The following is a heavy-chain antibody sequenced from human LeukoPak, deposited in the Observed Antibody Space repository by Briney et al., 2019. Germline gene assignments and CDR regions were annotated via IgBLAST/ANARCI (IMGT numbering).Heavy chain of an antibody. CDR3: AREKSDYASFDY. CDR2: MYYSGST. Sequence: SETLSLTCTVSGGSISSYYWSWIRQPPGKGLEWIGYMYYSGSTNYNPSLKSRVTISVDTSKNQFSLKLSSVTAADTAVYYCAREKSDYASFDYWGQGTLVTVSS. D-gene: IGHD4-17*01. V-gene: IGHV4-59*01. CDR1: GGSISSYY. J-gene: IGHJ4*02.